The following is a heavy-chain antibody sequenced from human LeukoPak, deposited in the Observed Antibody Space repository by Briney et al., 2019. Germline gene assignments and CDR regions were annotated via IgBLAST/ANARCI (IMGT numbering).Heavy chain of an antibody. V-gene: IGHV4-59*01. D-gene: IGHD6-13*01. CDR3: ARGRYSSSWYEWFDP. CDR2: IYYSGST. Sequence: SETLSLTCTVSGGSISSYYWSWIRQPPGKGLEWIAYIYYSGSTNYNPSLKSRVTISVDTSKNQFSLKLSSVTAADTAVYYCARGRYSSSWYEWFDPWGQGTLVTVSS. J-gene: IGHJ5*02. CDR1: GGSISSYY.